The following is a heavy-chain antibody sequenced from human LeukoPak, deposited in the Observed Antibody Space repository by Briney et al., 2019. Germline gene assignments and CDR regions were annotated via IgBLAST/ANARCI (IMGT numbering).Heavy chain of an antibody. J-gene: IGHJ4*02. CDR2: ISYDGSNK. V-gene: IGHV3-30-3*01. CDR3: ARVAKRGYSYGPFDY. Sequence: PGGSLRLSCAASGFTFSSYAMHWVRQAPGKGLEWVAVISYDGSNKYYADSVKGRLTISRDNSKNTLYLQMNSLRAEDTAVYYCARVAKRGYSYGPFDYWGQGTLVTVSS. CDR1: GFTFSSYA. D-gene: IGHD5-18*01.